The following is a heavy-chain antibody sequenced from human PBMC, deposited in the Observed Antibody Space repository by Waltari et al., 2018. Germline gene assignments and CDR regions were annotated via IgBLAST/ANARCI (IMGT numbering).Heavy chain of an antibody. J-gene: IGHJ5*02. D-gene: IGHD3-10*01. CDR3: AGLLIGFGEPFFP. CDR2: SNPSSGGT. V-gene: IGHV1-2*06. Sequence: QVQLVQSGAEVKKPGASVKVSCKASGYTFTGYYMHWVRQAPGQGLEWMGRSNPSSGGTDDGQKFQGRVTMTRDTSISTAYMELSRLRSDDTAVYYCAGLLIGFGEPFFPWGQGTLVTVSS. CDR1: GYTFTGYY.